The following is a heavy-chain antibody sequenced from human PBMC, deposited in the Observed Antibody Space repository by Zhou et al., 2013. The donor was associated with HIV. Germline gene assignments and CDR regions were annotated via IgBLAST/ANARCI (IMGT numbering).Heavy chain of an antibody. V-gene: IGHV1-69*12. J-gene: IGHJ6*02. Sequence: QVQLVQSGAEVKKPGSSVKVSCKASGGTFSSYAISWVRQAPGQGLEWMGGIIPIFGTANYAQKFQGRVTITADESTSTAYMELSSLRSEDTAVYYCASGSGYYDSSGYYDYYGMDVWGQGTTVTVSS. CDR1: GGTFSSYA. CDR3: ASGSGYYDSSGYYDYYGMDV. CDR2: IIPIFGTA. D-gene: IGHD3-22*01.